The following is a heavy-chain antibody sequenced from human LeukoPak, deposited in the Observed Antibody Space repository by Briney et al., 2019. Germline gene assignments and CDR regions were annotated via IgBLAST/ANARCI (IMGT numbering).Heavy chain of an antibody. CDR3: ARAPYYYDSSGPTGDAFDI. Sequence: SETLSLTCAVYGGSFSGYYWSWIRQPPGKGLEWIGEINHSGSTNYNPSLKSRVTILVDTSKNQFSLKLSSVTAADTAVYYCARAPYYYDSSGPTGDAFDIWGQGTMVTVSS. V-gene: IGHV4-34*01. D-gene: IGHD3-22*01. J-gene: IGHJ3*02. CDR2: INHSGST. CDR1: GGSFSGYY.